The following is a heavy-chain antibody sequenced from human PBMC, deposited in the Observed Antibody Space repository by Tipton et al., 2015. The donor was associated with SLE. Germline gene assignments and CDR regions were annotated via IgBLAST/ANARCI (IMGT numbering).Heavy chain of an antibody. CDR2: IYFSGNT. CDR3: ARSRDKTTDAYDI. V-gene: IGHV4-34*09. CDR1: GGSFSGYY. Sequence: TLSLTCAVYGGSFSGYYWSWIRQHPGKGLEWIGYIYFSGNTKYNPSLKSRVTLSVDTSKDQFSLNLSSVTAADTAVYYCARSRDKTTDAYDIWGHGTMVTVSS. D-gene: IGHD1/OR15-1a*01. J-gene: IGHJ3*02.